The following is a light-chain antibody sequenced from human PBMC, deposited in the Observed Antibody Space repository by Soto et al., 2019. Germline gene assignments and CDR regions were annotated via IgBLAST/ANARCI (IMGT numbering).Light chain of an antibody. V-gene: IGKV3-20*01. CDR3: QQYGNSPLT. J-gene: IGKJ4*02. CDR1: QSVAGNY. Sequence: EIVLTQFPGTLSLSPGESVTLSCRASQSVAGNYIAWYRQRPGQAPSLLIYGAFHRATGIPDRFSGSGSATDFTLTISELEPEDFAVYFCQQYGNSPLTFGGGAKVEIK. CDR2: GAF.